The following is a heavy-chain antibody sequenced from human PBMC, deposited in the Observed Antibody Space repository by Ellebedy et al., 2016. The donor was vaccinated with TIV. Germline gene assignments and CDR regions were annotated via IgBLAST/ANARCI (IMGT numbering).Heavy chain of an antibody. D-gene: IGHD6-19*01. Sequence: SETLSLTCSVSGGSLTGYYWTWIRQPPGKGLEWIGYAYHSGSTDYNPSLESRATISVDMSKNQFSLRLTSVTAADTAVYYCAEGRSGWYYFDYWGQGTLVTVSS. J-gene: IGHJ4*02. CDR2: AYHSGST. V-gene: IGHV4-59*12. CDR1: GGSLTGYY. CDR3: AEGRSGWYYFDY.